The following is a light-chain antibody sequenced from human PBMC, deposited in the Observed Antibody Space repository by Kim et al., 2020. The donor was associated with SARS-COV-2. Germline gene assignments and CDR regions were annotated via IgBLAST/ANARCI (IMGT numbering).Light chain of an antibody. CDR2: ENN. CDR3: QSYDTSALWV. J-gene: IGLJ3*02. CDR1: SGTIAGTY. V-gene: IGLV6-57*03. Sequence: NFMLTQPHSVSESPGKTVTISCTRGSGTIAGTYVQWYQQRPGGAPATVIYENNQRPSGVPDRFSGSIDSSYNSASLTISGLKTEDEADYYCQSYDTSALWVFGGGTKVTVL.